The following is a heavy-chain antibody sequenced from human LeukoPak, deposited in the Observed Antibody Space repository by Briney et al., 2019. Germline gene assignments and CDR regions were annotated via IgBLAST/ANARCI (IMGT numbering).Heavy chain of an antibody. J-gene: IGHJ4*02. D-gene: IGHD3-10*01. CDR2: ISPNSGGT. CDR1: GFTFSGYY. V-gene: IGHV1-2*02. Sequence: ASVKVSCKASGFTFSGYYMHWVRQAPGQGLEWMAWISPNSGGTNYVQKFQGRVTVTRDTSISTDYMEISGLTSDDTALYYCAREPSGSGGYDYWGQGTLVSVSS. CDR3: AREPSGSGGYDY.